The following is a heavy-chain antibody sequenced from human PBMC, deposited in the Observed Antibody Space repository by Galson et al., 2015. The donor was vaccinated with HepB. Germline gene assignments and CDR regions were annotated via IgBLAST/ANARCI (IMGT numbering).Heavy chain of an antibody. V-gene: IGHV3-15*07. D-gene: IGHD3-10*01. CDR2: IKSKTDGGTT. CDR3: TTRPGGLGEAIDY. J-gene: IGHJ4*02. CDR1: GFTFSNAW. Sequence: SLRLSCAASGFTFSNAWMNWVRQAPGKGLEWVGRIKSKTDGGTTDYAAPVKGRFTISRDDSKNTLYLQMNSLKTEDTAVYYCTTRPGGLGEAIDYWGQGTLVTVSS.